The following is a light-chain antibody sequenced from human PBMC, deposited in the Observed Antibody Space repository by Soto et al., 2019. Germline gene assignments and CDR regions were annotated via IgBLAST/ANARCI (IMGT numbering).Light chain of an antibody. CDR1: QRVSGW. Sequence: GDSVTITCRARQRVSGWLAWYQQKPGTAPKLLIYDASSLQSGVPSRVGGSVSETEFTLTISSLQPDEFATYYCQKYNGYDLTVGDGTEVEIK. V-gene: IGKV1-5*01. J-gene: IGKJ1*01. CDR2: DAS. CDR3: QKYNGYDLT.